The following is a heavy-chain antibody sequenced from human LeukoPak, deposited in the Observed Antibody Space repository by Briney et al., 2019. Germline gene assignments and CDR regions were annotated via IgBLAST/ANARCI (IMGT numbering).Heavy chain of an antibody. J-gene: IGHJ5*02. D-gene: IGHD6-13*01. CDR1: GGSISSYY. Sequence: PSETLSLTCTVSGGSISSYYWSWIRQPAGKGLEWIGRIYTSGSTNYNPSLKSRVTMSVDTSKNQFSLKLSSVTAADTAVYYCARDDSSSRYGLFGFDPWGQGTLVTVSS. V-gene: IGHV4-4*07. CDR3: ARDDSSSRYGLFGFDP. CDR2: IYTSGST.